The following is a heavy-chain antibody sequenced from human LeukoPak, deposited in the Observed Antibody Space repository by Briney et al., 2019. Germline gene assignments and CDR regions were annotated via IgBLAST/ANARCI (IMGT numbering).Heavy chain of an antibody. CDR2: FDPEDGET. CDR3: TTDLDY. J-gene: IGHJ4*02. Sequence: GASVKVSCKASGYTLNELSIHWVRQAPGKRLEWMGGFDPEDGETIYAQKFRGRLTMTEDTSTDTAYMELSSLRSDDTAVYYCTTDLDYWGQGSLVTVSS. CDR1: GYTLNELS. V-gene: IGHV1-24*01.